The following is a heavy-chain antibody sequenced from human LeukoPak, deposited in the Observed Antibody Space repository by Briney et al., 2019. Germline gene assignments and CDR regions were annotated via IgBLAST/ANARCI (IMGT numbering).Heavy chain of an antibody. V-gene: IGHV5-51*01. CDR3: ARLITMVRGVPDAFDI. J-gene: IGHJ3*02. CDR1: GYSFTSYW. CDR2: IYPGDSDT. D-gene: IGHD3-10*01. Sequence: GESLKISCKGSGYSFTSYWIGWVRQMPGKGLEWMGIIYPGDSDTRYSPSFQGQVAISADKSISTAYLQWSSLKASDTAMYYCARLITMVRGVPDAFDIWGQGTMVTVSS.